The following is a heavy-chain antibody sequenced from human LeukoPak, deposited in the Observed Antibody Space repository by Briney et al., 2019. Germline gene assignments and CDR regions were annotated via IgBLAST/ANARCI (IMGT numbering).Heavy chain of an antibody. V-gene: IGHV3-53*01. Sequence: GGSLRLSCAASGFTVSSNYMSWVRQAPGKGLEWVSVIYSGGSTYYADSVKGRFTISRDNSKNTLYLQMNSLRAEDTAVYYCAREVREATSIDYGMDVWGQGTTVTVSS. D-gene: IGHD1-26*01. CDR2: IYSGGST. J-gene: IGHJ6*02. CDR1: GFTVSSNY. CDR3: AREVREATSIDYGMDV.